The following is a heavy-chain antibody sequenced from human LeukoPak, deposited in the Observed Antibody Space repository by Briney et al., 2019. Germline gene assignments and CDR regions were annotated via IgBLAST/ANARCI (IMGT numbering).Heavy chain of an antibody. D-gene: IGHD5-12*01. CDR2: IYYSGST. CDR3: ARVWLEGRLDRYYYGMDV. CDR1: GGSISSGGYY. J-gene: IGHJ6*02. Sequence: SETLSLTCTVSGGSISSGGYYWSWIRQHPGKGLEWIGYIYYSGSTYYNPSLKSRVTISVDTSKNQFSLKLSSVTAADTAVYYCARVWLEGRLDRYYYGMDVWGQGTTVTVSS. V-gene: IGHV4-31*03.